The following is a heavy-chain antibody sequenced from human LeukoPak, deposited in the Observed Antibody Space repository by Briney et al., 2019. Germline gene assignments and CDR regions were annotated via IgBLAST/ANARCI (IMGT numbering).Heavy chain of an antibody. J-gene: IGHJ4*02. CDR1: GFTFSSYA. V-gene: IGHV3-23*01. CDR2: ISGSGGST. D-gene: IGHD5-12*01. Sequence: GGSLRLSCAASGFTFSSYAISWVRQAPGKGLEWVSAISGSGGSTYYADSVKGRFTISRDHSTHTLYLQMNSLRAEDTAVYYCAKGSDIVATYIAYWGQGTLVTVSS. CDR3: AKGSDIVATYIAY.